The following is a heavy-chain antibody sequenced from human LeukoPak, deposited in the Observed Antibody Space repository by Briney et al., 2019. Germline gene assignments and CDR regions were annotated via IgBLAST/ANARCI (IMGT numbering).Heavy chain of an antibody. V-gene: IGHV3-23*01. J-gene: IGHJ3*01. D-gene: IGHD6-19*01. CDR3: AKGEWLLKAFDF. Sequence: PGGSLRLSCAASGFTFSSYAMTWVRQAPGKGLEWLSSISGSDGATYYPDSAKGRFTISRDNSKYMLYLQMNSLRAEDTALYYCAKGEWLLKAFDFWGQGTMVTVSS. CDR2: ISGSDGAT. CDR1: GFTFSSYA.